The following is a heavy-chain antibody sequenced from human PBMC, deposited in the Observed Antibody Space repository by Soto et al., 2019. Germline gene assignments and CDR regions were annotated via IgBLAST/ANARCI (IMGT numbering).Heavy chain of an antibody. J-gene: IGHJ5*02. CDR2: MNPNSGDK. V-gene: IGHV1-8*01. CDR3: ARGGRYLEWFPWFDP. Sequence: QVQLVQSGAEVRRPGASVKISCKASGYTFASYNIYWVRQAAGQGLEYMGWMNPNSGDKGYAHKFLDKVKMTRDTTIRTAYLELTCLTSEDTAVYYCARGGRYLEWFPWFDPWGQGTLVTVSS. D-gene: IGHD3-3*01. CDR1: GYTFASYN.